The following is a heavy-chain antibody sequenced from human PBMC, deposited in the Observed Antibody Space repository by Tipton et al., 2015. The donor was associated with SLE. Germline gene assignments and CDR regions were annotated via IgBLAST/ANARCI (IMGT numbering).Heavy chain of an antibody. V-gene: IGHV3-23*03. Sequence: SLRLSCAASGFSFTSYAMNWVRQAPGKGLEWVSLIYSAGSTSYADSVKGRFTVSRDTSKNTLYLQMNSLRAEDTAVYYCARFPSHYDVLTGPLDAFDIWGRGTMVTVSS. D-gene: IGHD3-9*01. CDR1: GFSFTSYA. J-gene: IGHJ3*02. CDR2: IYSAGST. CDR3: ARFPSHYDVLTGPLDAFDI.